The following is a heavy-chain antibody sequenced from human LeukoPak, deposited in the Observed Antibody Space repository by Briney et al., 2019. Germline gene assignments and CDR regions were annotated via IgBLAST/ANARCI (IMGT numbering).Heavy chain of an antibody. D-gene: IGHD3-10*01. CDR3: AKDLMRDRWFGES. CDR1: GFTFSSYG. CDR2: ISGSGGST. Sequence: GGSLRLSCAASGFTFSSYGMSWVRQAPGKGLEWVSAISGSGGSTYYADSVKGRFTISKDTSRNTLYLQMHSLRTDDTAVYYCAKDLMRDRWFGESWGQGTLVTVSS. J-gene: IGHJ1*01. V-gene: IGHV3-23*01.